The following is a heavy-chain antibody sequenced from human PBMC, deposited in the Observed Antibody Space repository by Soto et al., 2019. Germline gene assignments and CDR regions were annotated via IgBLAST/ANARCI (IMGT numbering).Heavy chain of an antibody. Sequence: GGSLRLSCGASGFNFRNYAMSWVRQAPGKGLEWVSGISGSGGSTYYADSVKGSGGSTYYADSVKGRFTISRDNSKNTLYLQMDSLRVDDTAVYYCGKSRFGKVIIPFDYWGQGTPVTVSS. CDR3: GKSRFGKVIIPFDY. D-gene: IGHD3-3*01. J-gene: IGHJ4*02. V-gene: IGHV3-23*01. CDR2: ISGSGGST. CDR1: GFNFRNYA.